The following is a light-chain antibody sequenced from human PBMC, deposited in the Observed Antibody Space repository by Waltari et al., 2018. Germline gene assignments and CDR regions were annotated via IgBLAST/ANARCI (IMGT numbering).Light chain of an antibody. J-gene: IGKJ1*01. V-gene: IGKV1-12*01. CDR2: ATS. CDR3: QQSNSFPPP. CDR1: QGISNW. Sequence: QLLKSLPSVSAWDGDTGTLTCRAGQGISNWLAWYQQKPGKAPKLLIYATSILQTAVSSSFSGHGSDTDVSHTISNLQPEDFAAYLCQQSNSFPPPFGQGTKVEVK.